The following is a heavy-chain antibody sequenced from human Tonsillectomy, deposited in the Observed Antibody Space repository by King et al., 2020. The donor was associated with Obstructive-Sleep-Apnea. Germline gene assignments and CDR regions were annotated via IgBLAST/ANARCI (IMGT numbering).Heavy chain of an antibody. D-gene: IGHD3-10*01. CDR3: ARVDYYGSGSYPYWYFDL. V-gene: IGHV4-30-4*01. J-gene: IGHJ2*01. CDR1: GGSNSSGDYY. CDR2: MQYSGSN. Sequence: QLQESGPGRVKPSQTLSRTCTVSGGSNSSGDYYLSWISLPPGKCLEWTGYMQYSGSNYSHPSLTSRATISVDTSKNQFSLKLSSVTAADTAVYYCARVDYYGSGSYPYWYFDLWGRGTLVTVSS.